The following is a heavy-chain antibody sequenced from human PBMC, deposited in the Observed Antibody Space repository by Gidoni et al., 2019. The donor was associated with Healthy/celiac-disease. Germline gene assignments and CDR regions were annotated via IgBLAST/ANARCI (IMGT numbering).Heavy chain of an antibody. V-gene: IGHV3-9*01. CDR2: ISWNSGSI. J-gene: IGHJ6*02. Sequence: EVQLVESGGGLVQPGWSLRLSCAASGFTFDDYAMHWVRQAPGKGLEWVSGISWNSGSIGYADSVKGRFTISRDNAKNSLYLQMNSLRAEDTALYYCAKDMSSTYYYYYGMDVWGQGTTVTVSS. CDR1: GFTFDDYA. CDR3: AKDMSSTYYYYYGMDV. D-gene: IGHD2-2*01.